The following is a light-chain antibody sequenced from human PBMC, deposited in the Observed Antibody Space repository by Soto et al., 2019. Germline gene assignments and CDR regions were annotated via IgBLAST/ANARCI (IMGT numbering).Light chain of an antibody. V-gene: IGKV1-39*01. J-gene: IGKJ2*01. CDR3: QQRYSTPYT. Sequence: DIQMTQSPSSLSASVGDRVNITCRASQSISSYLNWYQQKPGKAPKLLIYAASSLQSGVPSRFSGSGSGTDFTLTISSLQPEDFATYYCQQRYSTPYTFGQGTKLEIK. CDR1: QSISSY. CDR2: AAS.